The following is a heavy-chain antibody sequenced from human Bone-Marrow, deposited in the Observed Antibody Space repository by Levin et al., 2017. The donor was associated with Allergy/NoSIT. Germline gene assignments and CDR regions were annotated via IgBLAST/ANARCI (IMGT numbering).Heavy chain of an antibody. CDR2: MIPTFDTP. D-gene: IGHD3-3*01. CDR3: ARTGFLEWSSPYNWFDP. Sequence: SVKVSCKVSGGIFSSYAISWVRQAPGQGLEWMGGMIPTFDTPNYAPKFQGRVTITADKSTTTVYMELRSLTSADTAVYYCARTGFLEWSSPYNWFDPWGQGTLVTVSS. V-gene: IGHV1-69*06. J-gene: IGHJ5*02. CDR1: GGIFSSYA.